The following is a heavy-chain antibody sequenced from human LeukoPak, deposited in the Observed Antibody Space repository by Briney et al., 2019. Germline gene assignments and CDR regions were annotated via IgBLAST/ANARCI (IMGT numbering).Heavy chain of an antibody. Sequence: GGSLRLSCAASAFTFSDYDMSWMRQARGKGLEGVSYISSSSTYTNNADSVKGRFTISRDNAKNSLYLQMNSLRAEDTAVYYCARDRDGGYFDYWGQGTLVTVSS. V-gene: IGHV3-11*05. J-gene: IGHJ4*02. CDR2: ISSSSTYT. D-gene: IGHD3-10*01. CDR1: AFTFSDYD. CDR3: ARDRDGGYFDY.